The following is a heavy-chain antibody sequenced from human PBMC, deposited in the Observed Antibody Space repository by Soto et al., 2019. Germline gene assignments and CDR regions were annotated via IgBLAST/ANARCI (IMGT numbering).Heavy chain of an antibody. CDR1: GYTFTGYY. CDR3: ARALSFGSGTFDY. Sequence: QVQLVQSGAEVKKPGASVKVSCKASGYTFTGYYMHWVRQAPGQGLEWMGCINPDSGGTKYAQNFQGRVTMTRDTSITTAYMDLSSLRFDDTAVYYCARALSFGSGTFDYWGQGTLVPVSS. J-gene: IGHJ4*02. D-gene: IGHD1-26*01. CDR2: INPDSGGT. V-gene: IGHV1-2*02.